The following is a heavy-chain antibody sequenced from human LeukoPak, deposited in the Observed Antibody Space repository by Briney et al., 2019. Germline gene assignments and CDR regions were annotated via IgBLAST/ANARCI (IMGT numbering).Heavy chain of an antibody. Sequence: GGSLRLSCAASGFTFSSYEMNWVRPAPGKGLEWVSYISSSGSTIYYADSVKGRFTLSRDNDKKSLYLQMNSLRAEDTAVYYCARDPTSSWETAFDIWGQGKMVTVSS. J-gene: IGHJ3*02. CDR1: GFTFSSYE. V-gene: IGHV3-48*03. CDR2: ISSSGSTI. CDR3: ARDPTSSWETAFDI. D-gene: IGHD1-26*01.